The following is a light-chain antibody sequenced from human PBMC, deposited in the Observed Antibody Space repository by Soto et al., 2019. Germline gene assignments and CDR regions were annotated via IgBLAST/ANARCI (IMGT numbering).Light chain of an antibody. J-gene: IGKJ5*01. CDR2: VAS. V-gene: IGKV3-15*01. CDR1: QSVSND. Sequence: EMVLTQSPGTLSLSPGDRATLSCRASQSVSNDYVAWVQQKPGQTPRLLIYVASYRATGIPARFSGSGSGTEYTLTISNLQAEDFAVYYCQQFNNWPHTFGQGTRLEIK. CDR3: QQFNNWPHT.